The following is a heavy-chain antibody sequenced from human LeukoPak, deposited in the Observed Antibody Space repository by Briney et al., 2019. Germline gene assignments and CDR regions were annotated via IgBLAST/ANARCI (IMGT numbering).Heavy chain of an antibody. CDR1: EFNVASIH. CDR2: IYSGGDT. D-gene: IGHD3-9*01. V-gene: IGHV3-66*04. CDR3: ARLLKRGVAFDL. Sequence: PGGSLRLSCTVYEFNVASIHMSWVRQAPGKGLDWVSLIYSGGDTFYSDSVKGRFIFSRDTSKNTLSLHMNSLSAEDSGLYYCARLLKRGVAFDLWGQGTLVTV. J-gene: IGHJ3*01.